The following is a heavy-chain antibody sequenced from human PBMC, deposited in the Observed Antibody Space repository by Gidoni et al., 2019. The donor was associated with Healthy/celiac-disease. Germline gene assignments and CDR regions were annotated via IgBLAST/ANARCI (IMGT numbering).Heavy chain of an antibody. CDR2: IIPIFGTA. CDR3: ARASSGWYDGVYYYYGMDV. J-gene: IGHJ6*02. CDR1: GGTFSSYA. V-gene: IGHV1-69*01. Sequence: QVQLVQSGAEVKKPGSSVKVSCKASGGTFSSYAIRWVRQAPGQGLEWMGGIIPIFGTANYAQKFQGRVTITADESTSTAYMELSSLRSEDTAVYYCARASSGWYDGVYYYYGMDVWGQGTTVTVSS. D-gene: IGHD6-19*01.